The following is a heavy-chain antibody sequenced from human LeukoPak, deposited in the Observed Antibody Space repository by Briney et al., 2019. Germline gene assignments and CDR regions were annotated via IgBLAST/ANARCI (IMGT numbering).Heavy chain of an antibody. Sequence: GRSLRLSCAASGFTFSSYGMHWVRQAPGKGLEWVAVISYDGSNKYYADSVKGRFTISRDTSKNTLYLQMNSLRAEDTAVYYCARVGGSDYVDSWGRGTLVTASS. J-gene: IGHJ4*02. D-gene: IGHD3-16*01. CDR1: GFTFSSYG. CDR3: ARVGGSDYVDS. V-gene: IGHV3-33*05. CDR2: ISYDGSNK.